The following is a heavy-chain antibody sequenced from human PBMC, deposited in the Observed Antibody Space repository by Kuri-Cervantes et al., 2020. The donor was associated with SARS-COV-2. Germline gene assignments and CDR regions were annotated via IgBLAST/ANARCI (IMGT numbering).Heavy chain of an antibody. CDR2: ISYDGSNK. V-gene: IGHV3-30*03. Sequence: GESLKSSCAASGFTFSSYGMHWVRQAPGKGLEWVAVISYDGSNKYYADSVKGRFTISRDNSKNTLYLQMNSLRAEDTAVYYCARDGYDSSGYYLDYWGQGTLVTVSS. J-gene: IGHJ4*02. D-gene: IGHD3-22*01. CDR3: ARDGYDSSGYYLDY. CDR1: GFTFSSYG.